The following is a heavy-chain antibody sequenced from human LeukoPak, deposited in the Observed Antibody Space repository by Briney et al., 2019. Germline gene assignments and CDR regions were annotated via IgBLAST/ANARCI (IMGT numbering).Heavy chain of an antibody. V-gene: IGHV3-66*01. J-gene: IGHJ1*01. Sequence: PGGSLRLSCAASGFTVSNKYMTWVRQAPGKGLEWVSVIYSGGSTYYADSVKGRFTISRDNSKNTLYLQMNSLRAEDTAVYYCARVSHDGGFFQHWGQGTLVTVSS. CDR2: IYSGGST. CDR1: GFTVSNKY. CDR3: ARVSHDGGFFQH. D-gene: IGHD3-16*01.